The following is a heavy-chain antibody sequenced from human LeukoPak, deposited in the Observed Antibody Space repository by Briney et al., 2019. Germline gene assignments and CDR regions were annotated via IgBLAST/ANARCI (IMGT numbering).Heavy chain of an antibody. CDR3: AKALLFGRYHDY. CDR1: GFTFSSYA. V-gene: IGHV3-23*01. Sequence: GGSLRLSCAGSGFTFSSYAMSWVRQAPGKGLEWVSAISGSGGSTYYADSVKGRFTISRDNSKNTLYLQMNSLRAEDTAVYYCAKALLFGRYHDYWGQGTLVTVSS. CDR2: ISGSGGST. J-gene: IGHJ4*02. D-gene: IGHD3/OR15-3a*01.